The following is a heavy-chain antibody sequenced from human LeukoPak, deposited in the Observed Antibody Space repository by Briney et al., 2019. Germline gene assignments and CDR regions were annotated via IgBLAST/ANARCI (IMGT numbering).Heavy chain of an antibody. CDR2: IYTNGWT. D-gene: IGHD6-19*01. CDR1: AGTNNTDLYY. V-gene: IGHV4-61*02. J-gene: IGHJ5*02. Sequence: SQTLSLTCTVSAGTNNTDLYYWTWIRQPAGKGLEWIGRIYTNGWTDYNPSLKSRVTMSVDTSKNQFSLKLSFVTSADTALYYCARGSGWNAFDPWGQGTLVTVSS. CDR3: ARGSGWNAFDP.